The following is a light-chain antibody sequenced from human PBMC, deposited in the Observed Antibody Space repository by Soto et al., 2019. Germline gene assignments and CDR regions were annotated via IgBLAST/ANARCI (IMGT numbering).Light chain of an antibody. CDR3: QESYNSPAVS. CDR1: QNIDNY. CDR2: ATS. Sequence: SGSLGARVTITCRASQNIDNYLNWYQHKPGKAPKLLIYATSTLQSGVPARFSGSGSGTEFTLTISTLQSEDFATYFCQESYNSPAVSFGGGTKVEIK. V-gene: IGKV1-39*01. J-gene: IGKJ4*01.